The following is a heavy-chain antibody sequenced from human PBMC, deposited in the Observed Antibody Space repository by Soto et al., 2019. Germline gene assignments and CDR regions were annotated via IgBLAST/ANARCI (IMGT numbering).Heavy chain of an antibody. D-gene: IGHD6-25*01. CDR3: ARHAPPGVAAPFSH. CDR2: TYYRGST. CDR1: GASINTSLNY. V-gene: IGHV4-39*01. Sequence: QVQLQESGPGLVEPSETLSLTCTVSGASINTSLNYWGWIRQPPGKGLEWIGSTYYRGSTYHNPSLQSRVTISVDTSKNTFSLKLNSVTAADTAIYYCARHAPPGVAAPFSHWGQGTPVTVSS. J-gene: IGHJ4*02.